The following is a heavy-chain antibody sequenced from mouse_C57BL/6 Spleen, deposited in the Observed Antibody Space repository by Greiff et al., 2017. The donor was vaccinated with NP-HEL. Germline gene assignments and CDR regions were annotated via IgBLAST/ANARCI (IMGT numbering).Heavy chain of an antibody. CDR3: TREGLYYYGSPFDY. CDR2: IDPETGGT. Sequence: QVQLKESGAELVRPGASVTLSCKASGYTFTDYEMHWVKQTPVHGLEWIGAIDPETGGTAYNQKFQGKAILTADKSSSPAYMELRSLTSEDSAVYYCTREGLYYYGSPFDYWGQGTTRTVSS. V-gene: IGHV1-15*01. CDR1: GYTFTDYE. J-gene: IGHJ2*01. D-gene: IGHD1-1*01.